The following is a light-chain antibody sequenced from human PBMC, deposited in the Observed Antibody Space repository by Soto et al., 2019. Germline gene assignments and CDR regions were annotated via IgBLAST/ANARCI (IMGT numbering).Light chain of an antibody. V-gene: IGKV1-5*01. CDR1: QSISNW. J-gene: IGKJ2*01. CDR2: DAS. Sequence: DIQMTQSPSTLSASVGDRVTITCRASQSISNWLAWYQQKPGKAPKLLIYDASSLESGVPSRFSGSGSGTEFTLTISSLQTDDFATYYCQQYNSYPPYTFGQGNKLEIK. CDR3: QQYNSYPPYT.